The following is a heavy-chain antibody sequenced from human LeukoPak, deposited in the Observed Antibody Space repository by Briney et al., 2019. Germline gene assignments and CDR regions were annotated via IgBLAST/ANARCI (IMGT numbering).Heavy chain of an antibody. CDR1: VYTFTGYY. J-gene: IGHJ4*02. Sequence: ASVNVSCKASVYTFTGYYMHWVRQAPGQGLEGMGWINPNSGGTNYAQKFQGRVTMTRNTSISTAYMELSRLRSDDTAVYYCARVKRRYCSGGSCYPASYFDYWGQGTLVTVSS. D-gene: IGHD2-15*01. CDR3: ARVKRRYCSGGSCYPASYFDY. CDR2: INPNSGGT. V-gene: IGHV1-2*02.